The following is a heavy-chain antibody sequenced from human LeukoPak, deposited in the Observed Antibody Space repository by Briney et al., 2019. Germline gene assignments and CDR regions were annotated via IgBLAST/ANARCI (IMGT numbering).Heavy chain of an antibody. D-gene: IGHD6-19*01. CDR3: ARPTEPDAVAGAFDI. Sequence: GGSLRLSCAASGFTFSSYAMHWVRQAPGKGLEWVAVISYDGSNKYYADSVKGRFTISRDNSKNTLYLQMNSLRAEDTAVYYCARPTEPDAVAGAFDIWGQGTMVTVSS. CDR2: ISYDGSNK. CDR1: GFTFSSYA. J-gene: IGHJ3*02. V-gene: IGHV3-30-3*01.